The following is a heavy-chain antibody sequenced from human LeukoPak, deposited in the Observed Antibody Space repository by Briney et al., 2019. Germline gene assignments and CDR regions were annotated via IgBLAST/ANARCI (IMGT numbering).Heavy chain of an antibody. J-gene: IGHJ5*02. D-gene: IGHD6-13*01. CDR3: ARGGTHNSYSSSWYRGNWFDP. CDR1: GYTFTGYY. Sequence: GASVKVSCKASGYTFTGYYMHWVRQAPGQGLEWMGWINPNSGGTNYAQKFQGRVTMTRDTSISTAYMELSRLRSDDTAVYYCARGGTHNSYSSSWYRGNWFDPWGQGTLVTVSS. V-gene: IGHV1-2*02. CDR2: INPNSGGT.